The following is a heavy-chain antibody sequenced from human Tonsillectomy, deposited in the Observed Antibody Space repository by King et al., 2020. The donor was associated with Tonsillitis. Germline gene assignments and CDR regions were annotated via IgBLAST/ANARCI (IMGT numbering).Heavy chain of an antibody. CDR3: ARGGRGVLITA. CDR2: MYTSGST. Sequence: QLQESGPGLVKPSETLSLTCTVSGGSISSYYWSWLRPPAGKGLEWIGRMYTSGSTNYNPSLKSRATMSVDTSKNQFSLKLSSRTAADTAVYFCARGGRGVLITAWGQETRVTGSS. D-gene: IGHD3-10*01. CDR1: GGSISSYY. V-gene: IGHV4-4*07. J-gene: IGHJ3*01.